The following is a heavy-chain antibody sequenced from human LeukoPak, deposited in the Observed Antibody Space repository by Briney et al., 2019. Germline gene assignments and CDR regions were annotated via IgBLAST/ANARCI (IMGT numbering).Heavy chain of an antibody. D-gene: IGHD3-16*01. CDR2: IDSTGAYT. J-gene: IGHJ6*02. CDR1: GFIFSNYA. Sequence: GGSLRLSCAASGFIFSNYAMSWVRQAPGKGLEWVSAIDSTGAYTWYADSVKGRFTISRDNTKNSLYLQMSNLRAEDTAVYFCARGGGLDVWGQGATVTVSS. V-gene: IGHV3-23*01. CDR3: ARGGGLDV.